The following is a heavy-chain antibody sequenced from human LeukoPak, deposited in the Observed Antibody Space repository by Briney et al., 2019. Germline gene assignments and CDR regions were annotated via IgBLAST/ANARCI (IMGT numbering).Heavy chain of an antibody. J-gene: IGHJ4*02. V-gene: IGHV3-15*01. Sequence: GGSLRRSCAASGLTFNNAWMSWVRQAPGKGLEWVGRIKSKTDGGTTDDAAPVKGRFTISRDDSKNTLYLQMNSLKTEDTAVYYCTTGVGGSSWNYYFDYWGQGTLVTVSS. CDR3: TTGVGGSSWNYYFDY. CDR2: IKSKTDGGTT. D-gene: IGHD6-13*01. CDR1: GLTFNNAW.